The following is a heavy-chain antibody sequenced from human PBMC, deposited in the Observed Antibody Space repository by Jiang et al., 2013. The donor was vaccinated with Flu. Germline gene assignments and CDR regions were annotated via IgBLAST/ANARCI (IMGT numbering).Heavy chain of an antibody. V-gene: IGHV1-69*01. CDR3: AFTITMIVEANYFDY. J-gene: IGHJ4*02. CDR1: GGTFSSYA. CDR2: IIPIFGTA. Sequence: SSVKVSCKASGGTFSSYAISWVRQAPGQGLEWMGGIIPIFGTANYAQKFQGRVTITADESTSTAYMELSSLRSEDTAVYYCAFTITMIVEANYFDYWGQGTLVTVSS. D-gene: IGHD3-22*01.